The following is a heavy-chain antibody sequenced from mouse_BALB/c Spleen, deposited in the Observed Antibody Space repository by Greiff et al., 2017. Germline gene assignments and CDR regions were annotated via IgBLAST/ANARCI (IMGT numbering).Heavy chain of an antibody. Sequence: QVQLKESGPGLVAPSQSLSITCTVSGFSLTSYGVHWVRQPPGKGLEWLGVIWAGGSTNYNSALMSRLSISKDNSKSQVFLKMNSLQTDDTARYYCARDVSPTMITAFAYWGQGTLVTVSA. CDR1: GFSLTSYG. CDR2: IWAGGST. V-gene: IGHV2-9*02. J-gene: IGHJ3*01. CDR3: ARDVSPTMITAFAY. D-gene: IGHD2-4*01.